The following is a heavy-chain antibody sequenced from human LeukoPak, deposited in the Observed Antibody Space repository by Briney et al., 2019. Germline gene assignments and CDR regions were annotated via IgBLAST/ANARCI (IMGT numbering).Heavy chain of an antibody. V-gene: IGHV3-48*01. Sequence: GGSLRLSCAASGFTFSSCSMNWVRQAPGKGLEWVSYISSSSSTIYYADSVKGRFTISRENAKNSLYLQMNSLRAEDTAVYYCARDLQPHYYYMDVWGKGTTVTVSS. CDR3: ARDLQPHYYYMDV. CDR2: ISSSSSTI. D-gene: IGHD2-2*01. CDR1: GFTFSSCS. J-gene: IGHJ6*03.